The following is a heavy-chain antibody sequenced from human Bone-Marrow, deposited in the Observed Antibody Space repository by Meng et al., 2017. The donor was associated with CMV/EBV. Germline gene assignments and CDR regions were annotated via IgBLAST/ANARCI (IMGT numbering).Heavy chain of an antibody. D-gene: IGHD2-21*01. Sequence: GESLKISCAASGFTFSSYEMNWVRQAPGKGLEWVSYISSSGSTIYYADSVKGRFTISRDNAKNSLYLQMNSLRAEDTAVYYCARPPPSFGIAYCGGDCYSTGIAFDIWGQGTMVTVSS. J-gene: IGHJ3*02. V-gene: IGHV3-48*03. CDR2: ISSSGSTI. CDR1: GFTFSSYE. CDR3: ARPPPSFGIAYCGGDCYSTGIAFDI.